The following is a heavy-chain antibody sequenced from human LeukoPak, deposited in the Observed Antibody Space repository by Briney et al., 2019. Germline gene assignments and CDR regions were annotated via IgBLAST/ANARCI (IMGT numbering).Heavy chain of an antibody. V-gene: IGHV4-34*01. Sequence: PSETLSLTCAVYGGSFSGYYWSWIRQPPGKGLEWIGEINHSGSTNYNPSLKSRVTISVDTSKNQFSLKLSSVTAADTAVYYCARGTPPSYSGSWYNWFDPWGQGTLVTVSS. CDR1: GGSFSGYY. D-gene: IGHD6-13*01. J-gene: IGHJ5*02. CDR2: INHSGST. CDR3: ARGTPPSYSGSWYNWFDP.